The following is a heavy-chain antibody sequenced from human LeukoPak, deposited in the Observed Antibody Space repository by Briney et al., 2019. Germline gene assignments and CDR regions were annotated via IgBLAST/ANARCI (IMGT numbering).Heavy chain of an antibody. D-gene: IGHD3-16*02. CDR3: ARAPLPPRVSLEFYYYYGMDV. Sequence: GASVKVSCKASGGTFSSYTISWVRQAPGRGLEWMGRIIPILGIANYAQKFQGRVTITADKSTSTAYMELSSLRSEDTAVYYCARAPLPPRVSLEFYYYYGMDVWGKGTTVTVSS. V-gene: IGHV1-69*02. CDR2: IIPILGIA. CDR1: GGTFSSYT. J-gene: IGHJ6*04.